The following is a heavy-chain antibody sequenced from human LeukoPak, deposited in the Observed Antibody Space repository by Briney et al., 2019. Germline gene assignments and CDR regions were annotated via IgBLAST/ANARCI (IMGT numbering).Heavy chain of an antibody. V-gene: IGHV4-61*01. J-gene: IGHJ5*02. D-gene: IGHD3-9*01. CDR2: IYYSEST. CDR1: GGSFSSGSYY. Sequence: SETLSLTCTVSGGSFSSGSYYWSWIRQPPGKGLDWIGYIYYSESTNYNPSLKSRVTISVDTSKNKFSLKLSSVTAADTAVYYCARDLHYDILTGPSRWFDPWGQGTLVTVSS. CDR3: ARDLHYDILTGPSRWFDP.